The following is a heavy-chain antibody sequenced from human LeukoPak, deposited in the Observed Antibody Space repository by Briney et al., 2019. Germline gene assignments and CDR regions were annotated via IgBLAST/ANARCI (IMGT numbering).Heavy chain of an antibody. CDR1: GGSISSSIYS. Sequence: PSETLSLTCTVSGGSISSSIYSWGWIRQPPGKGLEWIGIIYYSGSTYYNPSLKSRVTISVDTSKNQFSLKLSSVTAADTAVYYCATQNQADAFDIWGQGTMVTVSS. V-gene: IGHV4-39*07. CDR3: ATQNQADAFDI. D-gene: IGHD1-14*01. CDR2: IYYSGST. J-gene: IGHJ3*02.